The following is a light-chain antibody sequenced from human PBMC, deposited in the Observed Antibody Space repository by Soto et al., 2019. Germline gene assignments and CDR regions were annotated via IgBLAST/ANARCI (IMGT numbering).Light chain of an antibody. V-gene: IGKV3-15*01. CDR1: QSVSSTY. CDR3: QQYNNWPIT. CDR2: GAS. J-gene: IGKJ5*01. Sequence: EIVLTQSPGTLSLSPGERGTLSCRASQSVSSTYLAWYQQKPGQAPRLLIHGASTRVTGIPARFSGSGSGTEFTLTISSLQSEDFAVYYCQQYNNWPITFGQGTRLEIK.